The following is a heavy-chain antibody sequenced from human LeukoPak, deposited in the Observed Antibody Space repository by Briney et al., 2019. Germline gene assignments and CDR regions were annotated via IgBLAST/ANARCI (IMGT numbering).Heavy chain of an antibody. V-gene: IGHV3-7*04. CDR1: GFTFSSYW. J-gene: IGHJ5*02. CDR2: IKPDGSEK. Sequence: GGSLRLSCAASGFTFSSYWMSWVRQAPGKGLEWAANIKPDGSEKYYVDSVKGRFTISRDNAKNSLYLQMNSLRPEDTAVYYCARGGRIGWFDPWGQGTLVTVSS. CDR3: ARGGRIGWFDP. D-gene: IGHD2-15*01.